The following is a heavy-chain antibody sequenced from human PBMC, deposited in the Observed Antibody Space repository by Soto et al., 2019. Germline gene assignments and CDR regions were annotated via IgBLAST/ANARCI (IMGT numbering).Heavy chain of an antibody. V-gene: IGHV1-3*04. Sequence: QVQLVQSGAEEKKPGSSGKVSSKVSGYSSRDYTMHWGRGAPAQPPEWMARINTGTASTESSQKSKGRVTITRDTSATTAYIDLSSLRSEDTAVYYFVRGPQDSYGMDVWGQGTTVTVS. J-gene: IGHJ6*02. CDR1: GYSSRDYT. CDR3: VRGPQDSYGMDV. CDR2: INTGTAST.